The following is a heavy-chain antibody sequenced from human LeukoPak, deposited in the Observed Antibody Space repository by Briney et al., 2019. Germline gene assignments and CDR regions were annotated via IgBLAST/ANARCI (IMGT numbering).Heavy chain of an antibody. V-gene: IGHV4-59*01. Sequence: PSETLSLTCNISGGSISSYYWSWIRQPPGKGLEWIGYIYYSGNTNYNPSLKSRVTISVDTSKNQFSLNLTSVTAADTAVYYCARTVRWLLSPHYGMDVWGQGTTVIV. D-gene: IGHD3-3*01. CDR2: IYYSGNT. CDR1: GGSISSYY. CDR3: ARTVRWLLSPHYGMDV. J-gene: IGHJ6*02.